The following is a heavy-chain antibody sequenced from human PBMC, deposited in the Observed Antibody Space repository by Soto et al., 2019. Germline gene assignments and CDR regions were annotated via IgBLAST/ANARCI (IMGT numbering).Heavy chain of an antibody. CDR1: GGSIRNDNFY. V-gene: IGHV4-31*03. J-gene: IGHJ3*02. CDR3: VRDFEGTVTGRGAFGI. CDR2: ISYSGYT. Sequence: QVQLQESGQGLVKPSQTLSLTCTVSGGSIRNDNFYWSYLRQHPGKGLEWIGYISYSGYTYYNPSLKSRVIISVDPSNNQFSLILNSATAADTAVYYCVRDFEGTVTGRGAFGIWGLWTLVTVSS. D-gene: IGHD6-19*01.